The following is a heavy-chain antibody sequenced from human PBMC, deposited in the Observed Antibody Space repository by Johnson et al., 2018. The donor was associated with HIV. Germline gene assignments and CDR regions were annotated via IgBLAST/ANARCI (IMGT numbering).Heavy chain of an antibody. CDR1: GFTFDDYG. CDR3: AREGGYCSGGSCVNAFDI. CDR2: INWTGGST. V-gene: IGHV3-20*04. D-gene: IGHD2-15*01. Sequence: VQLVESGGGVVRPGGSLRLSCAASGFTFDDYGMSWVRQAPGKGLEWVSGINWTGGSTGYADSVKGRFTISRDNAKNSLYLQMNSLRAEDTALYYCAREGGYCSGGSCVNAFDIWGQGTMVTVSS. J-gene: IGHJ3*02.